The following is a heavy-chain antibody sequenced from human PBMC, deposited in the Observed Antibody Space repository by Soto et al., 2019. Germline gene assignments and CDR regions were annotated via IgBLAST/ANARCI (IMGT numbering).Heavy chain of an antibody. V-gene: IGHV6-1*01. CDR2: TYYRSKWYN. CDR3: ARLWGITGTTWYYYGMDV. J-gene: IGHJ6*02. CDR1: GDSVSSNSAA. D-gene: IGHD1-7*01. Sequence: SQTLSLTCDISGDSVSSNSAAWNWIRQSPSRGLEWLGRTYYRSKWYNDYAVSVKSRITINPYTSKNQFSLQLNSVTPEDTAVYYCARLWGITGTTWYYYGMDVWGQGTTVTVSS.